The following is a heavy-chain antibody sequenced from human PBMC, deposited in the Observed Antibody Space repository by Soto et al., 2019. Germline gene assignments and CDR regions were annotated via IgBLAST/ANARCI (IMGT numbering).Heavy chain of an antibody. CDR2: IYHRGST. CDR3: AREGGPVDIVVVTAARDYYYGMDV. V-gene: IGHV4-4*02. CDR1: GGSISSSNW. J-gene: IGHJ6*02. Sequence: QVQLQESGPGLVKPSGTLSLTCAVSGGSISSSNWWSWVRQPPGKGLEWIGEIYHRGSTNYNPSLKSRVTISVDKAKNQFSLELSSVTAADTAVYYCAREGGPVDIVVVTAARDYYYGMDVWGQGTTVTVSS. D-gene: IGHD2-2*01.